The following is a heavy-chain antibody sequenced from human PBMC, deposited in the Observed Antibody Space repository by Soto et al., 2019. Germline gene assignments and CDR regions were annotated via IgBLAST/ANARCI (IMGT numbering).Heavy chain of an antibody. J-gene: IGHJ4*02. Sequence: SVKVSCKVSGYTLTELSMHWVRQAPGKGLEWMGGFDPEDGETIYAQKFQGRVTMTEDTSTDTAYMELSSLRSEDTAVYYCAAGWELLTAPQFDYWGQGTLVTVSS. CDR3: AAGWELLTAPQFDY. D-gene: IGHD1-26*01. V-gene: IGHV1-24*01. CDR1: GYTLTELS. CDR2: FDPEDGET.